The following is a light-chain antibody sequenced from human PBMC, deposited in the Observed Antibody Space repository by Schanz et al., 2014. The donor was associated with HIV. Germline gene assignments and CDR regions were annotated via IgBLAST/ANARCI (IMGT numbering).Light chain of an antibody. Sequence: DIQMTQSPSTLSASVGDRVTITCRASQNIGNWLAWYQQKPGKAPNLLIYQASILETGVPSRFSGSGSGTEFTLAISSLEPEDFAVYYCQQRYNWPLTFGGGTKVEIK. CDR2: QAS. CDR3: QQRYNWPLT. CDR1: QNIGNW. V-gene: IGKV1-5*03. J-gene: IGKJ4*01.